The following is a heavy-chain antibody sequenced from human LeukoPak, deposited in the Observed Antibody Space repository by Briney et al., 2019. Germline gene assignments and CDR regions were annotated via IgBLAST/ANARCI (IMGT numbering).Heavy chain of an antibody. CDR3: ARASSPNNWFDP. CDR1: GGSFSGYY. J-gene: IGHJ5*02. V-gene: IGHV4-34*01. Sequence: ASETLSLTCAVSGGSFSGYYWSWSRKPPGKGLEWIGEINHSGSTNYNPSLKSRVTISVDTSKNQFSLKLSSVTAADTAVYYCARASSPNNWFDPWGQGTLVTVSS. CDR2: INHSGST.